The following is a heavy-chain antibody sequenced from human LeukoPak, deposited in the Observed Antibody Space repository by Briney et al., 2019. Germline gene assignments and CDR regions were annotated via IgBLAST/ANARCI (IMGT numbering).Heavy chain of an antibody. J-gene: IGHJ4*02. D-gene: IGHD3-10*01. CDR3: ARDLLVRGVIILFGY. V-gene: IGHV1-3*01. CDR1: GYTFTSYA. CDR2: INAGNGNT. Sequence: GASVKVSCKASGYTFTSYAMHWVRQAPGQRLGWMGWINAGNGNTKYSQKFQGRVTITRDTSASTAYMELSSLRSEDTAVYYCARDLLVRGVIILFGYWGQGTLVTVSS.